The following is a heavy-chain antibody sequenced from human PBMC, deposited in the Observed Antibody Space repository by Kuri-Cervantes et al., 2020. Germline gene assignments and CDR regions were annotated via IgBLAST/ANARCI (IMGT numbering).Heavy chain of an antibody. CDR3: ARYLGYSGYGYFDY. CDR1: GFTFSSYA. D-gene: IGHD5-12*01. V-gene: IGHV3-23*01. Sequence: GESLKISCAASGFTFSSYAMSRVRQAPGKGLEWVSAISGSGGSTYYADSVKGRFTISRDNSKNSRYLQMNSLRAEDTAVYYRARYLGYSGYGYFDYWGQGTLVTVSS. J-gene: IGHJ4*02. CDR2: ISGSGGST.